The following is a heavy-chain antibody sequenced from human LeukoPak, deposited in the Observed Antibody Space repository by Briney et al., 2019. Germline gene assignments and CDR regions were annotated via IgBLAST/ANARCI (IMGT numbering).Heavy chain of an antibody. CDR1: GYTFTDYY. CDR2: VDPEDGET. D-gene: IGHD2-2*01. Sequence: ASVKVSCKVSGYTFTDYYMHWVQQAPGKGLEWMGLVDPEDGETIYAEKFQGRVTITADTSTSTVYMELSSLRSEDTAVYYCARGNPGDIVVVPAATNNWFDPWGQGTLVTVSS. V-gene: IGHV1-69-2*01. J-gene: IGHJ5*02. CDR3: ARGNPGDIVVVPAATNNWFDP.